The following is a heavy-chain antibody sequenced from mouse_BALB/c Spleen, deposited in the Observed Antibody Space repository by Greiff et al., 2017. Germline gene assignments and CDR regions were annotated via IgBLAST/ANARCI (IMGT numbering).Heavy chain of an antibody. CDR1: GDSITSGY. Sequence: EVQLQQSGPSLVKPSQTLSLTCSVTGDSITSGYWNWIRKFPGNKLEYMGYISYSGSTYYNPSLKSRISITRDTSKNQYYLQLNSVTTEDTATYYCARKGYRSYAMDYWGQGTSVTVSS. J-gene: IGHJ4*01. V-gene: IGHV3-8*02. D-gene: IGHD2-14*01. CDR2: ISYSGST. CDR3: ARKGYRSYAMDY.